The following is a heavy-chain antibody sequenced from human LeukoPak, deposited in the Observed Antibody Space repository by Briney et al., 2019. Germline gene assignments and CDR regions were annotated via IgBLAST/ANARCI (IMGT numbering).Heavy chain of an antibody. Sequence: ASVKVSCKASGYTFTSYYMHWVRQAPGQGLEWMGIINPSGGSTSYAQKFQGRVTMTRDMSTSTVYMELSSLRSEDTAVYYCARDLSRSSGWYGDNGYWGQGTLVTVSS. CDR3: ARDLSRSSGWYGDNGY. V-gene: IGHV1-46*01. D-gene: IGHD6-19*01. CDR2: INPSGGST. CDR1: GYTFTSYY. J-gene: IGHJ4*02.